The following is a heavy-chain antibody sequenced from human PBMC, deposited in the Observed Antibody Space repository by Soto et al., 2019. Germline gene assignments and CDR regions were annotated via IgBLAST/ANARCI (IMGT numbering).Heavy chain of an antibody. CDR1: GFSLSNNG. CDR2: ISYDGNNK. CDR3: AKGGSGSYLTYYYYYGMDV. V-gene: IGHV3-30*18. J-gene: IGHJ6*02. D-gene: IGHD1-26*01. Sequence: PGGSLRLSCAASGFSLSNNGMHWVRQAPGKGLEWVAVISYDGNNKYYADSVKGRFTICRDNSKNTVYMEMNNLRAEDTAMYYCAKGGSGSYLTYYYYYGMDVWGQGTTVTVSS.